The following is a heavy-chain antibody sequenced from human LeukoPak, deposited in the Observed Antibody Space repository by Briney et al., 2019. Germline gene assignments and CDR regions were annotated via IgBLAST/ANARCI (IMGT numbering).Heavy chain of an antibody. J-gene: IGHJ4*02. D-gene: IGHD3-16*02. CDR2: INSDGSST. V-gene: IGHV3-74*01. CDR3: ARGEYDYVWGSYPQSDY. Sequence: GGSLRLSCAASGFTFSSYEMNWVRQAPGKGLVWVSRINSDGSSTSYADSVKGRFTISRDNAKNTLYLQMNSLRAEDTAVYYCARGEYDYVWGSYPQSDYWGQGTLVTVSS. CDR1: GFTFSSYE.